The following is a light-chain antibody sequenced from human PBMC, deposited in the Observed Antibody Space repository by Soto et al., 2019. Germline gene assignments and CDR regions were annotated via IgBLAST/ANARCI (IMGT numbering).Light chain of an antibody. CDR2: DVS. CDR3: MSFIASTTTHWV. V-gene: IGLV2-11*01. CDR1: SSDVAAYNY. J-gene: IGLJ3*02. Sequence: QSALTQPRSVSGSPGQSVTISCTGTSSDVAAYNYVSWYQQHPGKAPKLLICDVSRRPSGVPDRFSGSKSGNTASLTISGLQAEDEADYYCMSFIASTTTHWVLGGGTKLTVL.